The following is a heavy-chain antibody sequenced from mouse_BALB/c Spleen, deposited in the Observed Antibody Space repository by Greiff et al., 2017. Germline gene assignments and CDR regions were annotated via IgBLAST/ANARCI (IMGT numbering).Heavy chain of an antibody. CDR2: ISYSGST. Sequence: EVKLVESGPGLVKPSQSLSLTCTVTGYSITSDYAWNWIRQFPGNQLEWMGYISYSGSTSYNPSLKSRISITRDTSKNQFFLQLNSVTTEDTATYYCARSVGRYYFDYWGQGTTLTVSS. D-gene: IGHD1-3*01. V-gene: IGHV3-2*02. CDR3: ARSVGRYYFDY. CDR1: GYSITSDYA. J-gene: IGHJ2*01.